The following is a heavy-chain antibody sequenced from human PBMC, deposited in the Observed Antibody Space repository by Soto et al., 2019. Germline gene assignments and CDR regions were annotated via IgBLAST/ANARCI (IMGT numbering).Heavy chain of an antibody. CDR1: GGSISSSSYY. V-gene: IGHV4-39*01. Sequence: QLQLQESGPGLVKPSETLSLTCTVSGGSISSSSYYWGWIRQPPGKGLEWIGSIYYSGSTYYNPSLKSRGTIALFTSKNPVSLKLRSVTAADTAVYSCARLSYYDSGQTVWGEGTLVIVSS. CDR2: IYYSGST. CDR3: ARLSYYDSGQTV. D-gene: IGHD3-10*01. J-gene: IGHJ4*02.